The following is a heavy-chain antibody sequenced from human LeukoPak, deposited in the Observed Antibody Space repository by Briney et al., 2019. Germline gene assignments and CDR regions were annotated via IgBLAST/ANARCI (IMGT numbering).Heavy chain of an antibody. V-gene: IGHV4-59*01. CDR3: ARGVATYYFDY. CDR1: GGSISSYY. CDR2: IYYSGST. Sequence: SETLSLTCTVSGGSISSYYWSWIRQPPGKGLEWIGYIYYSGSTNYNPSLKSRVTISVDTSKNQFSLKLSSVTAADTAVYYCARGVATYYFDYWGEGNLVSVSS. D-gene: IGHD5-12*01. J-gene: IGHJ4*02.